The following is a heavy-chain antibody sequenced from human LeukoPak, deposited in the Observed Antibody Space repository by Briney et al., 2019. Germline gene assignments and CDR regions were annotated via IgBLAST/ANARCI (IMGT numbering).Heavy chain of an antibody. J-gene: IGHJ3*02. CDR1: GDSISSSSYY. Sequence: PSETLSLTCTVSGDSISSSSYYWGWIRQPPGKGLEWIGSMHYSGNTYYTPSLKSRVTISVDTSKNQFSLELSSVTAADTAVYYCARSMWVVVIPSAQAFDIWGQGTMVTVSS. V-gene: IGHV4-39*01. D-gene: IGHD2-15*01. CDR2: MHYSGNT. CDR3: ARSMWVVVIPSAQAFDI.